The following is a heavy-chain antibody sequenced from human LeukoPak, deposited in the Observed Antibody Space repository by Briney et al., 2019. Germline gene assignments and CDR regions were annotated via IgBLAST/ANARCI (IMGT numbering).Heavy chain of an antibody. CDR2: ISYLSSHV. J-gene: IGHJ4*02. Sequence: GGSLRLSCSASGFTFSDYDMNWVRQAPGKGLEWVSSISYLSSHVYYGDSVKGRFSISRDNAKNTLYLQMNSLRAEDTAVYYCAKGHAAMIVVVITGYWGQGTLVTVSS. V-gene: IGHV3-21*04. CDR1: GFTFSDYD. CDR3: AKGHAAMIVVVITGY. D-gene: IGHD3-22*01.